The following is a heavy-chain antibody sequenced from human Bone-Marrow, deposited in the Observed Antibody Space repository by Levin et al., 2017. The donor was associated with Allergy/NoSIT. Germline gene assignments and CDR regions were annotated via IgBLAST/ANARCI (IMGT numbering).Heavy chain of an antibody. CDR1: GFTLSSYG. CDR3: ARDRIDHCIGDSCYSAFDV. V-gene: IGHV3-30*03. J-gene: IGHJ3*01. Sequence: AGGSLRLSCAASGFTLSSYGIHWVRQTPGKGLEWLALISYDASHKFYADSVKGRSTISRDNSKNTVNLQMDNLRSEDTAVYYCARDRIDHCIGDSCYSAFDVWGQGTLVTVSS. D-gene: IGHD2-15*01. CDR2: ISYDASHK.